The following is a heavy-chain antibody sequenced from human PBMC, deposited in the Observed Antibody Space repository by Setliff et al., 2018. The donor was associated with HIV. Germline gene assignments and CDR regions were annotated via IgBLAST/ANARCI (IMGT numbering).Heavy chain of an antibody. J-gene: IGHJ5*02. D-gene: IGHD3-10*01. CDR1: GGSISSGSYY. Sequence: SETLSLTCTVSGGSISSGSYYWSWIRQPAGKGLEWIGHIYTSGSTNYNPSLKSRVTISVDTSKNQFSLKLSSVTAADTAVYYCARDVGYYGSGSQPWGQGTLGTVS. V-gene: IGHV4-61*09. CDR2: IYTSGST. CDR3: ARDVGYYGSGSQP.